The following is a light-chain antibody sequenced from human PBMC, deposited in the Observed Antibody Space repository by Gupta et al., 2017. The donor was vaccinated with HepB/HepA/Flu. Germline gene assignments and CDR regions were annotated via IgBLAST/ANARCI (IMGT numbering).Light chain of an antibody. J-gene: IGKJ4*01. CDR1: QGISHF. V-gene: IGKV1-33*01. Sequence: IQMTQSPSSLSASIGDRVSITCQASQGISHFLTWYQQKPGKAPRVLIYDASTLETGVPPNFSGSGSGTNFTFTITRLQPEEVATYYCQQDENFPVTFGGGTMVDIK. CDR3: QQDENFPVT. CDR2: DAS.